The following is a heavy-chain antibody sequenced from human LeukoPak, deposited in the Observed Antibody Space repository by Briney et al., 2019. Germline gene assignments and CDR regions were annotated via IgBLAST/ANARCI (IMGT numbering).Heavy chain of an antibody. CDR2: IKSKTDGGTT. D-gene: IGHD3-3*01. CDR1: GFTFSNAW. V-gene: IGHV3-15*01. CDR3: TTDTADDFWSGYSQYYFDY. J-gene: IGHJ4*02. Sequence: GGSLRLSCAASGFTFSNAWISWVRQAPGKGLEWVGRIKSKTDGGTTDYAAPVKGRFTISRDDSKNALYLQMNSLKTEDTAVYYCTTDTADDFWSGYSQYYFDYWGQGTLVTVSS.